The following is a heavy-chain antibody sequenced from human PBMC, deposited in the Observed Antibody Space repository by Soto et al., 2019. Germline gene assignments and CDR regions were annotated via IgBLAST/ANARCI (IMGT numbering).Heavy chain of an antibody. V-gene: IGHV3-23*01. Sequence: GGSLRLSCAASGFTFSCCAMSWVRQAPGKGLEWVSSLSGSGDYSFYADSVKGRFSISRDNSKNTLYLQMDSLRDDDTAIYYCTQAGHCSGGTCHVLFDIWGQGSKVIVSS. J-gene: IGHJ3*02. D-gene: IGHD6-19*01. CDR3: TQAGHCSGGTCHVLFDI. CDR1: GFTFSCCA. CDR2: LSGSGDYS.